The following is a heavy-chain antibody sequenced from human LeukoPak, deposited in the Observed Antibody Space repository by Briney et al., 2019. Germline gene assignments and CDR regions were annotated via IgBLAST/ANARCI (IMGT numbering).Heavy chain of an antibody. CDR1: GGSISISSYY. Sequence: SETLSLTCTVSGGSISISSYYWGWIRQPPGKGLEWIGSIYYSGSTYYNPSLKSRVTISVDTSKNQFSLKLSSVTAADTAVYYCARHLGITMVRGVITKGDAFDIWGQGTMVTVSS. J-gene: IGHJ3*02. V-gene: IGHV4-39*07. CDR3: ARHLGITMVRGVITKGDAFDI. CDR2: IYYSGST. D-gene: IGHD3-10*01.